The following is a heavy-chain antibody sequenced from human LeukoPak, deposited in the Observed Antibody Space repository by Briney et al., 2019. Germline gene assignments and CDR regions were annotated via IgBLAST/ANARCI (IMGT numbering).Heavy chain of an antibody. J-gene: IGHJ4*02. CDR1: GGSISSYY. CDR2: IYYSGST. Sequence: SETLSLTCTVSGGSISSYYWSRIRQPPGKGLEWIGYIYYSGSTNYNPSLKSRVTISVDTSKNQFSLKLSSVTAADTAVYYCARGKFLWYFDYWGQGTLVTVSS. CDR3: ARGKFLWYFDY. D-gene: IGHD3-10*01. V-gene: IGHV4-59*12.